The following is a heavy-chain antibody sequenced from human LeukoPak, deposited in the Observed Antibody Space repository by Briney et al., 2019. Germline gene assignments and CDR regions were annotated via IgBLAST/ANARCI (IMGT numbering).Heavy chain of an antibody. Sequence: QAGGSLRLSCAASGFTFSSYGMSWVRRAPGKGLEWVSAISGSGGSTYYADSVKGRFTISRDNSKNTLYLQMNSLRAEDTAVYYCATPGGIAAAGIGYWGQGTLVTVSS. V-gene: IGHV3-23*01. D-gene: IGHD6-13*01. CDR3: ATPGGIAAAGIGY. J-gene: IGHJ4*02. CDR2: ISGSGGST. CDR1: GFTFSSYG.